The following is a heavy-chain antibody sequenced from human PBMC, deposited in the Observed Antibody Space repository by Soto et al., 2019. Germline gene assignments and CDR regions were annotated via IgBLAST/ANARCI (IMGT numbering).Heavy chain of an antibody. V-gene: IGHV4-59*01. Sequence: SETLSLACTFSVGSIISYYWSWIRQPPGKGLEWIGYIYYSGSTNYNPSLKSRVTISVDTSKNQFSLKLSSVTAADTAVYYCARSSGYDFPYFDYWGQGTLVTVSS. CDR2: IYYSGST. J-gene: IGHJ4*02. CDR3: ARSSGYDFPYFDY. D-gene: IGHD5-12*01. CDR1: VGSIISYY.